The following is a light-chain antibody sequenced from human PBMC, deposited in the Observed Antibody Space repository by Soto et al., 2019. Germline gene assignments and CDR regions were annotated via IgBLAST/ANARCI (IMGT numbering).Light chain of an antibody. CDR3: QQYDDLPLT. CDR1: QNIKKY. J-gene: IGKJ4*01. CDR2: DTS. Sequence: DIQMTQSPSSLSASVGDRVTITCQASQNIKKYLNWYQQQPGKAPKLLIYDTSTLETGVPSRFSGSRSGTDFTFTISSLQPEDIATYYCQQYDDLPLTFGGGTKVEIK. V-gene: IGKV1-33*01.